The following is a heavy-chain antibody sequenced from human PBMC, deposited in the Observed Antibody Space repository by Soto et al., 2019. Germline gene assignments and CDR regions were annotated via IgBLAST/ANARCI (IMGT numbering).Heavy chain of an antibody. Sequence: EEHLLESGGRLVQPGGSLRLSCAASGFTFSEYAMTWVRQAPGKGLEWVSGISSSGGNTYYADSVKGRFTITRDNSKNTLSLQMDSLRAEDTAVYYCAKNGASCKTWSMWYYALDVWGQGTTVTVSS. CDR3: AKNGASCKTWSMWYYALDV. J-gene: IGHJ6*02. CDR1: GFTFSEYA. CDR2: ISSSGGNT. D-gene: IGHD2-15*01. V-gene: IGHV3-23*01.